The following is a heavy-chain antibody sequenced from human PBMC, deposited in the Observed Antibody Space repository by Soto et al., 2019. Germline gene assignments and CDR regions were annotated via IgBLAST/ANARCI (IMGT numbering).Heavy chain of an antibody. J-gene: IGHJ5*02. V-gene: IGHV1-69*02. CDR2: IIPILGIA. CDR3: ASSRAMIVAAGNWFDP. Sequence: ASVKVSCKASGGTFSSYTISWVRQAPGQGLEWMGRIIPILGIANYAQKFQGRVTITADKSTSTAYMELSSLRSEDTAVYYCASSRAMIVAAGNWFDPWGQGTLVTVSS. CDR1: GGTFSSYT. D-gene: IGHD3-22*01.